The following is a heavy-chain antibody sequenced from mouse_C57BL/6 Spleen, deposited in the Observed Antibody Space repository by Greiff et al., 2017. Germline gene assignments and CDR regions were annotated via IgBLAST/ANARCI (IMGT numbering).Heavy chain of an antibody. CDR2: IYPGDGDT. CDR1: GYAFSSYW. CDR3: ARGANWAYFDY. J-gene: IGHJ2*01. D-gene: IGHD4-1*01. Sequence: QVQLKQSGAELVKPGASVKISCKASGYAFSSYWMNWVKQRPGKGLEWIGQIYPGDGDTNYNGKFKGKATLTADKSSSTAYMQLSSLTSEDSAVYFCARGANWAYFDYWGQGTTLTVSS. V-gene: IGHV1-80*01.